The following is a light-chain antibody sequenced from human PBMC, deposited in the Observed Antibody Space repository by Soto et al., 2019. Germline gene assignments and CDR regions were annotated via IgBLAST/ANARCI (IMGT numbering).Light chain of an antibody. CDR2: DNN. Sequence: QSALTQPPSVSGAPGQRITISCTGSSSNIGAGYAVHWYQHLPGTAPKLLIFDNNNRPSGVPDRFSGSKSGTSASLAITGLRAEDEADYYCQSFDSSMSVVVFGGGTKLTVL. J-gene: IGLJ2*01. V-gene: IGLV1-40*01. CDR1: SSNIGAGYA. CDR3: QSFDSSMSVVV.